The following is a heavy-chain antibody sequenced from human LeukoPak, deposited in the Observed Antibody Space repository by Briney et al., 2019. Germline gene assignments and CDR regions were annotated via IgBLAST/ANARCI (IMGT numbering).Heavy chain of an antibody. CDR1: GYSISSGYY. J-gene: IGHJ3*02. D-gene: IGHD2-2*01. CDR2: IYHSGST. V-gene: IGHV4-38-2*01. CDR3: ARYCSSTSCSYEALDI. Sequence: PSETLSLTCAVSGYSISSGYYWGWIRQPPGKGLEWIGSIYHSGSTYYNPSLKSRVTISVDTSKNQFSLKLSSVTAADTAVYYCARYCSSTSCSYEALDIWGQGTMVTVSS.